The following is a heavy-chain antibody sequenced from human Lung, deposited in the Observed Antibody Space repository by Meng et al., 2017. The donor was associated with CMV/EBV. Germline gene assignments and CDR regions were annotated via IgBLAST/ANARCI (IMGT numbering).Heavy chain of an antibody. Sequence: GGPXRLSCAASGFTFSSHALSWVRQAPGKGLEWVSSISTSGGDTYHADSVKGRFTISRDNSKKTLYLQMNSLRAEDTAVYYCANLGRTIRDYWGQGTLVTVSS. V-gene: IGHV3-23*01. CDR3: ANLGRTIRDY. CDR1: GFTFSSHA. D-gene: IGHD4/OR15-4a*01. J-gene: IGHJ4*02. CDR2: ISTSGGDT.